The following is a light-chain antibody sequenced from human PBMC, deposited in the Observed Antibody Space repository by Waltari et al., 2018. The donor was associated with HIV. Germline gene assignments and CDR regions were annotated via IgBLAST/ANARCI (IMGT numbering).Light chain of an antibody. CDR1: QTLSSSY. Sequence: EIVLTQSPGTLSLSPGESATLSCRASQTLSSSYLAWYHQKPGQAPRLLVYGAARRATSIPDRFSGSGSGTDFTLTITRLEPEDFAVYYCQQYGGSPRITFGQGTRLEIK. CDR2: GAA. V-gene: IGKV3-20*01. J-gene: IGKJ5*01. CDR3: QQYGGSPRIT.